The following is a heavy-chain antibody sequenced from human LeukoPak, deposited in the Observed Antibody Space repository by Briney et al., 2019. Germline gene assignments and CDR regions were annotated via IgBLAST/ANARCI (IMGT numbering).Heavy chain of an antibody. CDR3: AKGGEQQLVLFDY. CDR2: ISYDGSNK. J-gene: IGHJ4*02. Sequence: GGSLRLSCAASGFTFSSYAMHWVRQAPGKGLEWVAVISYDGSNKYYADSVKGRFTISRDNSKNTLYLQMNSLRAEDTAVYYCAKGGEQQLVLFDYWGQGTLVTVSS. V-gene: IGHV3-30-3*01. D-gene: IGHD6-13*01. CDR1: GFTFSSYA.